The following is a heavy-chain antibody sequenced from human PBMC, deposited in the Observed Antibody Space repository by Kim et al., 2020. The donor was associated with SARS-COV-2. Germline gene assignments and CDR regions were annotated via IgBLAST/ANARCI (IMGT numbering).Heavy chain of an antibody. D-gene: IGHD3-22*01. V-gene: IGHV3-33*01. CDR3: ARGGALRAGSSSGYSPPPYFDY. CDR1: GFTFSSYG. Sequence: GGSLRLSCAASGFTFSSYGMHWVRQAPGKGLEWVAVIWYDGSNKYYADSVKGRFTISRDNSKNTLYLQMNSLRAEDTAVYYCARGGALRAGSSSGYSPPPYFDYWGQGTLVTVSS. CDR2: IWYDGSNK. J-gene: IGHJ4*02.